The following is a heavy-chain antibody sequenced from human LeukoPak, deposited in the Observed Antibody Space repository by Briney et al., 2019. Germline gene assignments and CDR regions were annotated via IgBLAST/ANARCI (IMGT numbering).Heavy chain of an antibody. D-gene: IGHD5-24*01. Sequence: SETLSLTCTVSGGSISSSSYYWGWIRQPPGKGLEWIGSIYYSGSTYYNPSLKSRVTISVDTSKNQFSLKLSSVTAADTAVYYCARDIQDGDGHPFDYWGQGTLVTVSS. CDR1: GGSISSSSYY. V-gene: IGHV4-39*02. J-gene: IGHJ4*02. CDR3: ARDIQDGDGHPFDY. CDR2: IYYSGST.